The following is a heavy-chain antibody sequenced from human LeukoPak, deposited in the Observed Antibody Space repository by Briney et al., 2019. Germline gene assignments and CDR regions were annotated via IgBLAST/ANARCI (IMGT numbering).Heavy chain of an antibody. CDR3: ARGGWSLDY. CDR1: GRSIRNYY. V-gene: IGHV4-59*01. J-gene: IGHJ4*02. Sequence: MASETLSLTCTVSGRSIRNYYWSWIRQPPGKGLEWIGYIYYTGSTNYNPSLESRVTISVDTSKNQFSLKLTSVTDADTAVYYCARGGWSLDYWGQGTLVTVSS. CDR2: IYYTGST. D-gene: IGHD6-19*01.